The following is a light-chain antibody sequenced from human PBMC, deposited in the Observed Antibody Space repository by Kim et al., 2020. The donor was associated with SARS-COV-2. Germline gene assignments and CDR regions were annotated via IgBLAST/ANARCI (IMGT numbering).Light chain of an antibody. CDR1: QSINTY. CDR2: AAS. V-gene: IGKV1-39*01. Sequence: DIQMTQSPSSLSASVGDRVIITCRASQSINTYLNWYQQKPGKAPKLLIYAASSLQSGVPSRFSGSGSGTDFTLTISSLQPEDFATYYCQQSYSTPLTFGGGTKVEI. J-gene: IGKJ4*01. CDR3: QQSYSTPLT.